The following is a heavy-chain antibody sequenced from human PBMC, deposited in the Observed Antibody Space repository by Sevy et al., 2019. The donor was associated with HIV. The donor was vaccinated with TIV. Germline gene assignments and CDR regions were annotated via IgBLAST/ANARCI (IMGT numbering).Heavy chain of an antibody. J-gene: IGHJ4*02. Sequence: ASVNVSCTASGYTFTDYYIHWVRQAPGQGLECMGIINPNGGGTNYAQSFQGRVTMTRDTSTSTVYMELSSLRSEDSAVYYCARVDSCGGDCYYFDYWGQGTLVTVSS. D-gene: IGHD2-21*02. CDR3: ARVDSCGGDCYYFDY. CDR2: INPNGGGT. CDR1: GYTFTDYY. V-gene: IGHV1-46*01.